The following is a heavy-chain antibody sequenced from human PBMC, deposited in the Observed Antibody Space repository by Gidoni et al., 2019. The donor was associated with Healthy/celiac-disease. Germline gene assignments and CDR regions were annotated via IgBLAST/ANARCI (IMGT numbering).Heavy chain of an antibody. D-gene: IGHD3-16*02. J-gene: IGHJ4*02. Sequence: EVQLVESGGGLVQPGGSLRLSCAAPGFTFSRYWMSWVRQAPGKGLEWVANIKQDGSEKYYVDSVKGRFTISRDNAKNSLYLQMNSLRAEDTAVYYCARVRYDYVWGSYLVYFDYWGQGTLVTVSS. CDR2: IKQDGSEK. CDR1: GFTFSRYW. CDR3: ARVRYDYVWGSYLVYFDY. V-gene: IGHV3-7*01.